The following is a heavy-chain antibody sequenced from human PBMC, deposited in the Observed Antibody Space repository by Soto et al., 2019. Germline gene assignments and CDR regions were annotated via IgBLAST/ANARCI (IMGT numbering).Heavy chain of an antibody. D-gene: IGHD3-22*01. CDR2: IIPIFGPA. CDR1: GGTFSSYA. V-gene: IGHV1-69*06. J-gene: IGHJ4*02. CDR3: ARGYTDYYDSSGSSSPFDY. Sequence: SVKVSCKASGGTFSSYAISWVRQAPGQGLEWLGGIIPIFGPANYAQKCQGRVTITVDKSTSTAYMELSSLRSEDTAVYYCARGYTDYYDSSGSSSPFDYWGQGTLVTVSS.